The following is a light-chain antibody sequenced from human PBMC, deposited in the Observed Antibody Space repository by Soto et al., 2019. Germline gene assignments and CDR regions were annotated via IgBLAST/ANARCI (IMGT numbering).Light chain of an antibody. CDR2: WDT. CDR3: CSFEDSLTWV. CDR1: SSDLGRFKF. J-gene: IGLJ3*02. V-gene: IGLV2-23*01. Sequence: QSAPTQPASVSGSPGQWITISCTVASSDLGRFKFVSWYQQHPGKAPKLLIYWDTLRPSGISNRFSGSKSGDAASLTISGLQAEDEADDYCCSFEDSLTWVFGGVTKLNVL.